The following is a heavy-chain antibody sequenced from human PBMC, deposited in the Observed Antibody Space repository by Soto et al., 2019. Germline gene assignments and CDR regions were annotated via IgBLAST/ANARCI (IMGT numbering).Heavy chain of an antibody. CDR1: GFTFSDYY. Sequence: QVQLVESGGGLVKPGGSLRLSCAASGFTFSDYYMSWIRQAPGKGLEWVSGLGGSNSDTHYAASVEGRFTVSRDNSKSTLFLQMNSLRVEDTAIYYCAKDKVDHNSVWDPFDIWGQGTLVTVSS. J-gene: IGHJ3*02. V-gene: IGHV3-11*05. CDR2: LGGSNSDT. D-gene: IGHD2-15*01. CDR3: AKDKVDHNSVWDPFDI.